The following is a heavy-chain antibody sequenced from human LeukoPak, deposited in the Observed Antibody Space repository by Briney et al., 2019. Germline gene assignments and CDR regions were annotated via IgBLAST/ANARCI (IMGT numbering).Heavy chain of an antibody. CDR1: GFTFSNYE. CDR3: ARDLVQLWSKDY. Sequence: GGSLRLSCAASGFTFSNYELNWVREAPGKGLEWLSYISSSGRNIYYADSVNGRFTISRDNAKNSLYLQMNSLRAEDTAVYYCARDLVQLWSKDYWGQGTLVTVSS. V-gene: IGHV3-48*03. CDR2: ISSSGRNI. D-gene: IGHD5-18*01. J-gene: IGHJ4*02.